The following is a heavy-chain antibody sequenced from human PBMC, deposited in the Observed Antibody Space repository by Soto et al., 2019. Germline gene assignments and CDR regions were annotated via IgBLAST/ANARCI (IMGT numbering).Heavy chain of an antibody. CDR1: GGSFSGYY. J-gene: IGHJ4*02. Sequence: SETLSLACAVYGGSFSGYYWSWIRQPPGKGLEWIGEINHSGSTNYNPSLKSRVTISVDTSKNQFSLKLSSVTGADTAVYYCAREHNRSGSAYWGQGTLVTVSS. CDR3: AREHNRSGSAY. CDR2: INHSGST. V-gene: IGHV4-34*01. D-gene: IGHD6-19*01.